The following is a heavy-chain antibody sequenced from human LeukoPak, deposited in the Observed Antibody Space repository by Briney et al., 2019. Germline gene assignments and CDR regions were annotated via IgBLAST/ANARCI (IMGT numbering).Heavy chain of an antibody. Sequence: PGGSLRLSCAASGFTFSSYWMHWVRQAPGKGLVWVSRINSDGSSTSYADSVKGRFTISRDNAKNTLYLQMNSLRAEDTAVYYCAKGRRYYYYMDVWGKGTTVTISS. CDR2: INSDGSST. J-gene: IGHJ6*03. CDR3: AKGRRYYYYMDV. V-gene: IGHV3-74*01. CDR1: GFTFSSYW.